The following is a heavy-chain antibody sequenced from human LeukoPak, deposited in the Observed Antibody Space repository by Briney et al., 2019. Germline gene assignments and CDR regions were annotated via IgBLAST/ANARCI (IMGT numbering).Heavy chain of an antibody. J-gene: IGHJ5*02. Sequence: SETLSLTCTVSGGSISSYYWSWIRQPPGKGLEWIGYIYYSGSTNYNPSLKSRVTISVDTSKNQFSLKLSSVTAADTAVYYCARDVRITMVRGVIGWFDPWGQGTLVTVSS. CDR3: ARDVRITMVRGVIGWFDP. CDR2: IYYSGST. CDR1: GGSISSYY. D-gene: IGHD3-10*01. V-gene: IGHV4-59*01.